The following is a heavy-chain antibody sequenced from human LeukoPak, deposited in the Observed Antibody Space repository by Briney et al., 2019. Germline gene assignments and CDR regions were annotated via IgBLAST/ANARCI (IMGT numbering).Heavy chain of an antibody. CDR3: ARDTGVAAAGDY. J-gene: IGHJ4*02. V-gene: IGHV3-21*01. CDR1: GFTFSSYS. Sequence: GGSLRLSCAASGFTFSSYSMNWVRQAPGKGLEWVSSISSSSSYIYYADSVKGRFTVSRDNAKNSLYLQMNSLRAEDTAVYYCARDTGVAAAGDYWGQGTLVTVSS. CDR2: ISSSSSYI. D-gene: IGHD6-13*01.